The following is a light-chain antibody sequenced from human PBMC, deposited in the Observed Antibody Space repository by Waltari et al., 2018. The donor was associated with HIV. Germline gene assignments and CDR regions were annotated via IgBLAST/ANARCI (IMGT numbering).Light chain of an antibody. CDR2: DTS. CDR3: TSFVSDGALI. V-gene: IGLV2-14*01. CDR1: SDGPSFYTS. J-gene: IGLJ2*01. Sequence: QSALTQPASVSGSLGQSVTISCIAASDGPSFYTSFSWYQPHPDKAPRLVIYDTSSRPSGSSVRFSRSRSGNTAYLNISEVQVEDECDYYCTSFVSDGALIFGGGTRLTV.